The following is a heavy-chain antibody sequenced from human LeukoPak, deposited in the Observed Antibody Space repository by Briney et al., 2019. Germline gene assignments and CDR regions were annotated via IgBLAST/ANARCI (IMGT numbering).Heavy chain of an antibody. Sequence: SETLSLTCAVYGGSFSGYYWSWIRQPPGKGLEWIGEINHSGSTNHNPSLKSRVTISVDTSKNQFSLKLSSVTAADTAVYYCARGRFDYSSSWYSWYYFDYWGQGTLVTVSS. CDR1: GGSFSGYY. D-gene: IGHD6-13*01. J-gene: IGHJ4*02. CDR2: INHSGST. CDR3: ARGRFDYSSSWYSWYYFDY. V-gene: IGHV4-34*01.